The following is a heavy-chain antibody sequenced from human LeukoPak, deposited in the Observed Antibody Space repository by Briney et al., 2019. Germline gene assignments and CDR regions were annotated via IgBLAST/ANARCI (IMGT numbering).Heavy chain of an antibody. J-gene: IGHJ5*01. CDR3: AKDLAYSSSWYRLDS. Sequence: GGSLRLSCEASGFTFSSYWMSWVRQAPGKGLEWVAHIKEDESDEYYVDSVRGRFTASRDNAKNSVNLQMNSLRVEDTAVYYCAKDLAYSSSWYRLDSWGQGTLVTVSS. V-gene: IGHV3-7*01. CDR1: GFTFSSYW. CDR2: IKEDESDE. D-gene: IGHD6-13*01.